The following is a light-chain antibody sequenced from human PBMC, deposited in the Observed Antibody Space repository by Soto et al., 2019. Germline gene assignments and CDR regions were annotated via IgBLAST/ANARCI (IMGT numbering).Light chain of an antibody. J-gene: IGKJ1*01. Sequence: DIQMTQSPSTLSASVGDRVTITCRARQSISSWLAWYQQIPGKAPKLLIYKASSLQSGVPSRFSGSGSETEFTPTITGLQPDDFATHYCHPHSRFPRTLGQGTKVDIK. CDR3: HPHSRFPRT. V-gene: IGKV1-5*03. CDR2: KAS. CDR1: QSISSW.